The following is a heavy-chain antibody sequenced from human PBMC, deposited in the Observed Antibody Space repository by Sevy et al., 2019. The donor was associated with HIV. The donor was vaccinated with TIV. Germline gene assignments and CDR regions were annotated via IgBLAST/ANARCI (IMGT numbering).Heavy chain of an antibody. CDR1: GFTFSSYS. J-gene: IGHJ3*02. V-gene: IGHV3-21*01. D-gene: IGHD6-19*01. Sequence: GGSLRLSCAASGFTFSSYSMHWVRQAPGKGLEWVSSISGLSNYIYYADSMKGRLSISRDNAKNSLYLQMISLRAEDTAVFYCATAVPAPDAFDIWGQGTLVTVSS. CDR2: ISGLSNYI. CDR3: ATAVPAPDAFDI.